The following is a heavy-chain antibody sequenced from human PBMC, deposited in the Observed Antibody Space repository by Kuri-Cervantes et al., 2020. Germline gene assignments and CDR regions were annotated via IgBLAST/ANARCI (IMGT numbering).Heavy chain of an antibody. Sequence: GGSLRLSCAASGFTFSSYGMHWVRQAPGKGLEWVAVISYDGSNKYYADSAKGRFTISRDNSKNTLYLQMNSLRAEDTAVYYCAKAGFPTWGQGTMVTVSS. J-gene: IGHJ3*01. CDR3: AKAGFPT. CDR1: GFTFSSYG. V-gene: IGHV3-30*18. CDR2: ISYDGSNK. D-gene: IGHD1-14*01.